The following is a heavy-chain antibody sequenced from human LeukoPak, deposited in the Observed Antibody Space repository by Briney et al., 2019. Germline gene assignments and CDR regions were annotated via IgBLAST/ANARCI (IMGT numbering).Heavy chain of an antibody. J-gene: IGHJ4*02. V-gene: IGHV3-23*01. Sequence: PGGSLRLSCAASGFTFNNYAMSWVRQAPGKGLAWVAAVSGSGGSTYCADAVRGRFIITRDNSKNTPYLQLNSLRAEDTAGYYCAIDESTCTFYFGYGGEGTLVTVSS. D-gene: IGHD2-2*01. CDR2: VSGSGGST. CDR3: AIDESTCTFYFGY. CDR1: GFTFNNYA.